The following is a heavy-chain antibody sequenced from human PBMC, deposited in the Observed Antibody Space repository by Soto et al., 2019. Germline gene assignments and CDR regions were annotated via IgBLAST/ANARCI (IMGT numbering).Heavy chain of an antibody. J-gene: IGHJ4*02. CDR2: INPNSGDT. V-gene: IGHV1-2*02. Sequence: VASVKVSCKSSGYAFTGYYIHWVRQALGQGLEWMGWINPNSGDTNYAQKFQGRVTMTRDTSFSTAYMELSSLRSDDTAVYYCATRYSYVHFWGQGTLVTVSS. CDR1: GYAFTGYY. CDR3: ATRYSYVHF. D-gene: IGHD5-18*01.